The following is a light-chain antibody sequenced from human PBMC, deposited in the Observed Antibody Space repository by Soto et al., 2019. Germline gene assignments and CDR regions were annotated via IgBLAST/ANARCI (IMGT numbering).Light chain of an antibody. Sequence: EVVLTQSPGTLSFSPGERSTLSCRASQSVSSSYFAWYQQKPGQAPRLLIYGASSRATGIPDRFSGSGSGTDFTLTISRLEPEDFAVYYCQQYGISPRTFGQGTKVEIK. CDR3: QQYGISPRT. CDR1: QSVSSSY. CDR2: GAS. J-gene: IGKJ1*01. V-gene: IGKV3-20*01.